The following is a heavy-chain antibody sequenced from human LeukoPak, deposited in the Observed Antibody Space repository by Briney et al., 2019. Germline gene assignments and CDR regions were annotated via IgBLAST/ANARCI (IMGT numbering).Heavy chain of an antibody. CDR3: VRTSRSISSDN. J-gene: IGHJ4*02. Sequence: GGSLRPSCEASGFIFSNYWMSWVRQAPGKGLEWVANIKQDGSVKNYVDSMEGRFIISRDNAKNLLYLQMNSLGAEDTAVYYCVRTSRSISSDNWGQRTQVTVSS. V-gene: IGHV3-7*01. D-gene: IGHD3-3*02. CDR1: GFIFSNYW. CDR2: IKQDGSVK.